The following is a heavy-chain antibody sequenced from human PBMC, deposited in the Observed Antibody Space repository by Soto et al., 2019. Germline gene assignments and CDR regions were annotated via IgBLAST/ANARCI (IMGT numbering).Heavy chain of an antibody. CDR2: ISSSSGTI. CDR3: AKPRGYYDSSGYPTPDY. Sequence: GGSLRLSCAASGFTFSSYNMNWVRQAPGKGLEWVSSISSSSGTIYYADSVKGRFTISRDNAKNSLYLQMNSLRAEDTAAYYCAKPRGYYDSSGYPTPDYWGQGTLVTVSS. CDR1: GFTFSSYN. D-gene: IGHD3-22*01. J-gene: IGHJ4*02. V-gene: IGHV3-48*01.